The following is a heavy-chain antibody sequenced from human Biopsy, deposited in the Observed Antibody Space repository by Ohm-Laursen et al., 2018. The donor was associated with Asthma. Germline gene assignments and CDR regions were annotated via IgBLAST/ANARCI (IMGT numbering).Heavy chain of an antibody. Sequence: GASVKVSCKSLGGTFNTYVIGWVRQAPGQGLEWLGGINFVFGTTTYPQKFQDRVTITADDSTSTVYMELSSLRSEDTAVYYCARKAGSCISRTCYSLDFWGRGTLVTVSS. D-gene: IGHD2-2*01. V-gene: IGHV1-69*13. CDR3: ARKAGSCISRTCYSLDF. CDR2: INFVFGTT. J-gene: IGHJ4*02. CDR1: GGTFNTYV.